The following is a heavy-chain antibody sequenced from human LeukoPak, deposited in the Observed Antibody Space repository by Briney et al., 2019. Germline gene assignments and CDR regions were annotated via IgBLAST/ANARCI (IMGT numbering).Heavy chain of an antibody. Sequence: PGGSLRLSCAASGFTFSSHWMHWVRQTPGKGLVWVSRISSDASTTNYADSVKGRFTISRDNAKNSLYLQMNSLRAEDTAVYYCARDLRAGYSSSTAPFDYWGQGTLVTVSS. CDR3: ARDLRAGYSSSTAPFDY. V-gene: IGHV3-74*01. J-gene: IGHJ4*02. CDR1: GFTFSSHW. D-gene: IGHD5-18*01. CDR2: ISSDASTT.